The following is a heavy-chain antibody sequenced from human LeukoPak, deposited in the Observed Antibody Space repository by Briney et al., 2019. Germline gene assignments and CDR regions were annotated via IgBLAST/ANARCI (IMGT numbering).Heavy chain of an antibody. CDR1: GFTFSSYE. CDR2: ISSSGSAI. Sequence: GGSLRLSCAASGFTFSSYEMNWVRQAPGKGLEWVSFISSSGSAIHYADSVRGRFTISRDNAKNSLYLQMSRLRAGDTAVYYCAREKLSFFDSSGHFDYWGQGTLVTVSS. CDR3: AREKLSFFDSSGHFDY. J-gene: IGHJ4*02. V-gene: IGHV3-48*03. D-gene: IGHD3-22*01.